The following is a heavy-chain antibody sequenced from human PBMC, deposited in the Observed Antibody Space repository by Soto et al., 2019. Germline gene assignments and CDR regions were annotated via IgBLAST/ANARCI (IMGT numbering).Heavy chain of an antibody. D-gene: IGHD6-13*01. V-gene: IGHV4-59*01. Sequence: QVQLQESGPGLVKPSETLSLTCTVSGGSISSYYWTWIRQPPGKGLEWVGYVYYSGTTYYNPSHQSRVTISVDTSKNQFSLKVKSVTAADTAIYYCARAGSTWRYFFDYWGQGSLVTVSS. J-gene: IGHJ4*02. CDR2: VYYSGTT. CDR1: GGSISSYY. CDR3: ARAGSTWRYFFDY.